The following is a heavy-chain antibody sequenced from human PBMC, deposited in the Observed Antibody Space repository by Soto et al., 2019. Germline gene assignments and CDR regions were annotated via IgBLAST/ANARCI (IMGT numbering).Heavy chain of an antibody. J-gene: IGHJ6*03. CDR1: GGSISSSSYY. CDR2: IYYSGST. D-gene: IGHD2-2*01. V-gene: IGHV4-39*01. Sequence: SETLSLTCTVSGGSISSSSYYWGWIRQPPGKGLEWIGSIYYSGSTYYNPSLKSRVTISVDTSKNQFSLKLSSVTAADTAVYYCARPYCSSTSCYPYYYYMDVWGKGTTVTVSS. CDR3: ARPYCSSTSCYPYYYYMDV.